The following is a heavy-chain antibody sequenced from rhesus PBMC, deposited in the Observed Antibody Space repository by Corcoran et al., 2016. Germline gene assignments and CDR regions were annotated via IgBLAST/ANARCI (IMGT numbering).Heavy chain of an antibody. V-gene: IGHV4-93*01. D-gene: IGHD3-34*01. CDR2: IYGSGGST. CDR3: ARWGDGLDS. J-gene: IGHJ6*01. Sequence: QVQLQESGPGLVKPSETLSLTCAVSGCSISSRNWWSWVRQSPGKGLEWMGGIYGSGGSTEYNPPLKSRVTISKDTSKNQFSLKLSSVTAADTAVYYWARWGDGLDSWGQGVVVTVSS. CDR1: GCSISSRNW.